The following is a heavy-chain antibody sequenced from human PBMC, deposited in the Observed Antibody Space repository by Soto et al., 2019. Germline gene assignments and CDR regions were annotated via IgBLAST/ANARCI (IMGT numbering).Heavy chain of an antibody. CDR3: PRAERFPRSWFDP. Sequence: SETLSLPGGVYGGSFRNYFWIWVRQPPGKGLEWIGEVNHSAEATYNPSLRSRLTISIETSNNQLSLQMTSVTAADKSMYFCPRAERFPRSWFDPWGKGTKSTASS. D-gene: IGHD3-10*01. CDR1: GGSFRNYF. J-gene: IGHJ5*02. V-gene: IGHV4-34*01. CDR2: VNHSAEA.